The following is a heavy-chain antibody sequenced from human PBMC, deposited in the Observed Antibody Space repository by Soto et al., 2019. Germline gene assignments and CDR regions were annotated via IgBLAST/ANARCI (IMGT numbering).Heavy chain of an antibody. J-gene: IGHJ6*02. CDR1: GFTFGSYA. V-gene: IGHV3-23*01. CDR2: ISGNGGIT. CDR3: AKDMGNIVVVPAALRPSHVYYGMDI. Sequence: EVQLLESGGGLGKPGGSLRLSCAASGFTFGSYAMSWVRQAPGKGLEWVSTISGNGGITYYADSVQGRFSISRDNSKNTLYLQINTLRAEDTAKYYCAKDMGNIVVVPAALRPSHVYYGMDIWGQGTTVTVSS. D-gene: IGHD2-2*02.